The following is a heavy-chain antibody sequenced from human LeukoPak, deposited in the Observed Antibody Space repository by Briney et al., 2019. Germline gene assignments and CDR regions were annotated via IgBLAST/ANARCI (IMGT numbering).Heavy chain of an antibody. CDR1: GFTFGSYA. CDR2: ISGSGSGT. V-gene: IGHV3-23*01. D-gene: IGHD3/OR15-3a*01. J-gene: IGHJ4*02. Sequence: GGSLRLSCAASGFTFGSYAMNWVRQAPGKGLEWVSSISGSGSGTYYADSVKGRFTISIDNSKNTLYLQMDSLRAKDTATYYCAKDDVPRTVDYWGQGALVTVSS. CDR3: AKDDVPRTVDY.